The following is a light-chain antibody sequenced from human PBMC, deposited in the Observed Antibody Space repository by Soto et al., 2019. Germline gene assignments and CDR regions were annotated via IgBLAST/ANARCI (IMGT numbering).Light chain of an antibody. V-gene: IGLV3-1*01. J-gene: IGLJ2*01. CDR2: QDI. CDR1: KLGDKY. Sequence: SYELTQPPSVSVSPGQTARITCSGDKLGDKYASWYQQKPGQSPVLVIYQDIRRPSGIPERFSGSSSGNTATLTISGTQAMDEADYYGQSWDINTRVVGGGTKRTFL. CDR3: QSWDINTRV.